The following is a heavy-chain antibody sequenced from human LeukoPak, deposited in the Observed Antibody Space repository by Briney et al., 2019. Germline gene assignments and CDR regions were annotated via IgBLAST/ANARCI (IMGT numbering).Heavy chain of an antibody. D-gene: IGHD3-3*01. V-gene: IGHV1-2*02. Sequence: ASVKVSCKASANTFTGYYMHWVRQAPGQGLEWMGWINPNRGGTNYAQKFQGRVTMTRDTSISTAYMELSRLRSDDTAVYYCARVHHPIYDFWSGYNRYFDYWGQGTLVTVSS. CDR3: ARVHHPIYDFWSGYNRYFDY. CDR2: INPNRGGT. CDR1: ANTFTGYY. J-gene: IGHJ4*02.